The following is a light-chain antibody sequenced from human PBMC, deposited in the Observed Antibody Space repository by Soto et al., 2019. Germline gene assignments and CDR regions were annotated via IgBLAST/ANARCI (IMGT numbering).Light chain of an antibody. CDR2: GVL. V-gene: IGLV2-14*01. J-gene: IGLJ3*02. Sequence: QSALTQPASVSGSPGQSITISCTGSSSDVGGYNYVSWYQQHSGKAPKLMIYGVLNRPSGVSNRFSGSKSDNTASLTISGLQAEDEADYYCSSYTRTTTWVFGGGTKVTVL. CDR1: SSDVGGYNY. CDR3: SSYTRTTTWV.